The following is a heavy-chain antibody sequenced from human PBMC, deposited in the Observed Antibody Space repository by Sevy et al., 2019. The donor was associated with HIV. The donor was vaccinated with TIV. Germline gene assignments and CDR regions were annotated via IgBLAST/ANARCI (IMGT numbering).Heavy chain of an antibody. V-gene: IGHV3-7*01. CDR1: GFTFNSYW. CDR2: IKQDGSEK. CDR3: ARTKWELQVDY. D-gene: IGHD1-26*01. J-gene: IGHJ4*02. Sequence: GGSLRLSCAASGFTFNSYWMSWVRQAPGKGLEWVANIKQDGSEKYYVDSVKGRFTISRDNSHNSLFLQMNTLRAEDTAVYYCARTKWELQVDYWGQGTLVTVSS.